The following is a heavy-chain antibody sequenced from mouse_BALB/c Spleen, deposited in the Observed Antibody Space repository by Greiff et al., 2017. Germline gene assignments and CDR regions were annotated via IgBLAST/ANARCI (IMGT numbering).Heavy chain of an antibody. V-gene: IGHV1-54*01. J-gene: IGHJ2*01. Sequence: QVQLKESGAELVRPGTSVKVSCKASGYAFTNYLIEWVKQRPGQGLEWIGVINPGSGGTNYNEKFKGKATLTADKSSSTAYMQLSSLTSDDSAVYFCARGGYGNYDGYFDYWGQGTTLTVSS. CDR1: GYAFTNYL. D-gene: IGHD2-1*01. CDR3: ARGGYGNYDGYFDY. CDR2: INPGSGGT.